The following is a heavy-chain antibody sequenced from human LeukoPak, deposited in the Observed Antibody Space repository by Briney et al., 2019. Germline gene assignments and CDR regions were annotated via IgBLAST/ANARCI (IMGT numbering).Heavy chain of an antibody. CDR1: GFTVSSNY. CDR3: ARVHYCGGDCYTFDY. V-gene: IGHV3-66*01. CDR2: IYSGGST. D-gene: IGHD2-21*02. J-gene: IGHJ4*02. Sequence: SGGSLRLSCAASGFTVSSNYMSWVRQAPGKGLEWVSVIYSGGSTYYADSVKGRFTISRDNSKNTLYLQMNSLRAGDTAVYYCARVHYCGGDCYTFDYWGQGTLVTVSS.